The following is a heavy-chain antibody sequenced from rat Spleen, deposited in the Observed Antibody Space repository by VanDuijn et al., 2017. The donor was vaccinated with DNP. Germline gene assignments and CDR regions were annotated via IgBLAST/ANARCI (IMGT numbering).Heavy chain of an antibody. CDR2: IANSGGGT. V-gene: IGHV5-31*01. Sequence: EVQLVESGGDLVQPGKSLKLSCVASGFTFNDYWMTWIRQAPGKGLEWIATIANSGGGTYSPESVKGRFTISRDNAKNTLYLQMNSLRSEDTATYYCASNNYFDYWGQGVMVTVSS. J-gene: IGHJ2*01. CDR1: GFTFNDYW. CDR3: ASNNYFDY.